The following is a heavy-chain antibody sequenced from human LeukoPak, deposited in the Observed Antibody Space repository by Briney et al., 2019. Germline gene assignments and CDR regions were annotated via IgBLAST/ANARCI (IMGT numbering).Heavy chain of an antibody. D-gene: IGHD6-19*01. V-gene: IGHV1-69*04. Sequence: SVKVSCKASGGTFSSYAISWVRQAPGQGLEWMGRIIPILGIANYAQKFQGRVTITADKSTSTAYMELSSLRSEDTAVYYCARGIAVAVYYYYGIDVWGQGTTVTVSS. CDR1: GGTFSSYA. CDR2: IIPILGIA. CDR3: ARGIAVAVYYYYGIDV. J-gene: IGHJ6*02.